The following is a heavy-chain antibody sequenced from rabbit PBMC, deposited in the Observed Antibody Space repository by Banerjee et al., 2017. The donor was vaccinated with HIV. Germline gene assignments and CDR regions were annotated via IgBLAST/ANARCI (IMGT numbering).Heavy chain of an antibody. Sequence: QEQLVESGGGLVQPEGSLTLTCTASGFSFGDRDVMCWVRQAPGKGLEWIACINVATGKPVYATWAKGRFTISRTSSTTVTLRMTSLTAADTATYFCARGVGGSGYVSYYYGMDLWGPGTLVTVS. V-gene: IGHV1S45*01. D-gene: IGHD1-1*01. CDR1: GFSFGDRDV. CDR2: INVATGKP. CDR3: ARGVGGSGYVSYYYGMDL. J-gene: IGHJ6*01.